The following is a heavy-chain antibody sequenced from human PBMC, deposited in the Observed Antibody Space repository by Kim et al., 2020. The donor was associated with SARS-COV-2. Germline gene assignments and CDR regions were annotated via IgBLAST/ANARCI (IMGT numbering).Heavy chain of an antibody. CDR2: INHSGST. V-gene: IGHV4-34*01. J-gene: IGHJ4*02. Sequence: SETLSLTCAVYGGSFSGYYWSWIRQPPGKGLEWIGEINHSGSTNYNPSLKSRVTISVDTSKNQFSLKLSSVTAADTAVYYCARGPPFDYWGQGTLVTVSS. CDR1: GGSFSGYY. CDR3: ARGPPFDY.